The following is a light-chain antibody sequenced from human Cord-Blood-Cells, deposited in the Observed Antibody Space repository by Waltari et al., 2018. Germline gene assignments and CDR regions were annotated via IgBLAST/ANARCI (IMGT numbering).Light chain of an antibody. CDR3: CSYAGSSTVV. V-gene: IGLV2-23*01. CDR1: SRDVGSYNL. J-gene: IGLJ2*01. CDR2: EGS. Sequence: QSALTQPASVSGSPGQSITISCTRTSRDVGSYNLVSWYQQHPGQAPKLMIYEGSKRPSGVSNRFSGSKSGNTASLTISGLQAEDEADYYCCSYAGSSTVVFGGGTKLTVL.